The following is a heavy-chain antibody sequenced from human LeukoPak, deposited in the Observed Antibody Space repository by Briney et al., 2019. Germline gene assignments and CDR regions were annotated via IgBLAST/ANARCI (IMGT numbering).Heavy chain of an antibody. CDR2: ISPDGRGR. CDR1: GFTFSTYG. J-gene: IGHJ6*02. CDR3: AKDLTTVTTSYYYGMDV. D-gene: IGHD4-17*01. V-gene: IGHV3-30*18. Sequence: GGSLRLSCTASGFTFSTYGMHWVRQAPGKGLEWVAVISPDGRGRHYVDSVKGRFTISRDNSKNTLYLQMNSLRAEDTAVYYCAKDLTTVTTSYYYGMDVWGQGTTVTVSS.